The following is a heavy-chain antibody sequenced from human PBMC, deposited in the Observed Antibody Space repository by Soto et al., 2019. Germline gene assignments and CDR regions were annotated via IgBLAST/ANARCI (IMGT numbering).Heavy chain of an antibody. CDR2: INHSGSA. CDR1: GGSFSGYY. V-gene: IGHV4-34*01. J-gene: IGHJ4*02. Sequence: PSDTLSLTCAVYGGSFSGYYWSWIRQPPGKGLEWIGEINHSGSANYNPSLKSRVSISVDTSKNQFSLKLSSVTAADTAVYYCSRGLLYYDILTGNLDYWGQGTLVTVSS. D-gene: IGHD3-9*01. CDR3: SRGLLYYDILTGNLDY.